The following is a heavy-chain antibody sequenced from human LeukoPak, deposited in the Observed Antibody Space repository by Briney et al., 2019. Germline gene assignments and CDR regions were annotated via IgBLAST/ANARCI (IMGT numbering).Heavy chain of an antibody. CDR3: ARDWAVKGATIGFDY. V-gene: IGHV1-46*01. CDR1: GYTFTGYY. D-gene: IGHD1-26*01. J-gene: IGHJ4*02. Sequence: ASVKVSCKASGYTFTGYYMHWVRQAPGQGLEWMGIINPSGGSTSYAQKFQGRVTMTRDMSTSTVYMELSSLRSEDTAVYYCARDWAVKGATIGFDYWGQGTLVTVSS. CDR2: INPSGGST.